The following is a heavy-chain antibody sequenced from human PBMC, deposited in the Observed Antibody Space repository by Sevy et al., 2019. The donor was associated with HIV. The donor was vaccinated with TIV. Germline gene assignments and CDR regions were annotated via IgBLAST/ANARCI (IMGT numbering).Heavy chain of an antibody. Sequence: GGSLRLSCAASGFTVSSNYMSWVRQAPGKGLEWVSVIYSGGSTYYADSVKGRFTISRDNSKNTLYLQMNSPRAEDTAVYYCAREGKYLGPSGMDVWGQGTTVTVSS. CDR3: AREGKYLGPSGMDV. CDR2: IYSGGST. J-gene: IGHJ6*02. CDR1: GFTVSSNY. V-gene: IGHV3-53*01. D-gene: IGHD3-10*01.